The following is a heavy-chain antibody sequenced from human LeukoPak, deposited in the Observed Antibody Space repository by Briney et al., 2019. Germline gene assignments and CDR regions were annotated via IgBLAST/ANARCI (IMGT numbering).Heavy chain of an antibody. CDR3: AKDGYVSWAYQLSHFDY. V-gene: IGHV3-23*01. CDR1: AFTFSSYT. D-gene: IGHD2-2*03. CDR2: ISNSGGST. J-gene: IGHJ4*02. Sequence: PGGSLRLSCAASAFTFSSYTMSWVRQAPGKGLEWVSAISNSGGSTYYVDSVKGRFTICRDNSRKTLYLQMNSLRAEDTAVYYCAKDGYVSWAYQLSHFDYWGQGTLVTVSS.